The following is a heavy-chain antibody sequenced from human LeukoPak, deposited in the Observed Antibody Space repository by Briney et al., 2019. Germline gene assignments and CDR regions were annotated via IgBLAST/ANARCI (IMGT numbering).Heavy chain of an antibody. D-gene: IGHD2-21*02. CDR1: GFTVSLNS. Sequence: GGSLRLSCAASGFTVSLNSMGWVRHAPGEGLGWDSYIGRTAMYADSVRGRFTMTRDNAEDSLFLKMNSLRAEDTAVYCCARVGPPVGDGDFDYWGQGTPVTVSS. CDR2: IGRTAM. CDR3: ARVGPPVGDGDFDY. V-gene: IGHV3-48*01. J-gene: IGHJ4*02.